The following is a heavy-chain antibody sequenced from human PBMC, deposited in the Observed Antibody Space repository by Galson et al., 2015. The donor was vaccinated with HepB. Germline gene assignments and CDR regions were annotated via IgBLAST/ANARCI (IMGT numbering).Heavy chain of an antibody. Sequence: SLRLSCATSGLTFSSYAMSWVRQAPGKGLEWVSGISGSGGRTYYADSVKGRFTISRDNSQNTLYPQMNSLRAEDTAIYYCGRDGRDGYNYPNWFDPWGQGTLVTVSS. CDR1: GLTFSSYA. J-gene: IGHJ5*02. D-gene: IGHD5-24*01. CDR2: ISGSGGRT. CDR3: GRDGRDGYNYPNWFDP. V-gene: IGHV3-23*01.